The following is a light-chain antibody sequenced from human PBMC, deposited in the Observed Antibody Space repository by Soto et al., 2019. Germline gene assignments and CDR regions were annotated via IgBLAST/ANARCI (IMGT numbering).Light chain of an antibody. CDR2: GTS. J-gene: IGKJ2*01. CDR3: QQYSSSSVYT. CDR1: QNIATQF. Sequence: VLTQSPGTLSLSPGERATLSCRASQNIATQFFTWYQQRPGQAPRVLIYGTSTRATGSPDRFSGSGSGTDFTLTISRLEPEDFAVYYCQQYSSSSVYTFGQGTKLEIK. V-gene: IGKV3-20*01.